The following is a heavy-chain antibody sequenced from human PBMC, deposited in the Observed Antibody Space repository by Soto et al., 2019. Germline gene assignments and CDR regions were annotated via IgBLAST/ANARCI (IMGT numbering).Heavy chain of an antibody. D-gene: IGHD5-18*01. V-gene: IGHV3-74*01. CDR2: INSDGSST. CDR1: GFTFSNFW. CDR3: ASPVRYSYGYYFYGMDV. Sequence: EVQLVESGGGLVQPGGSLRLSCAASGFTFSNFWMNWVRQAPGKGLVWVSRINSDGSSTNYADSGKGRFTISRDNAKNTLYLQMNSLRAEDTSVYYCASPVRYSYGYYFYGMDVWGQGTTVTVSS. J-gene: IGHJ6*02.